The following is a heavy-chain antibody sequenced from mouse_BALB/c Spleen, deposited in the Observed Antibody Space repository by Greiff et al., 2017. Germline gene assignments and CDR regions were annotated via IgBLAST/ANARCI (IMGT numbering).Heavy chain of an antibody. CDR1: GFTFSSYT. CDR3: TRDRTDYAMDY. CDR2: ISSGGSYT. Sequence: EVKLVESGGGLVKPGGSLKLSCAASGFTFSSYTMSWVRQTPEKRLEWVATISSGGSYTYYPDSVKGRFTISRDNAKNTLYLQMSSLKSEDTAMYYCTRDRTDYAMDYWGQGTSVTVSS. J-gene: IGHJ4*01. V-gene: IGHV5-6-4*01.